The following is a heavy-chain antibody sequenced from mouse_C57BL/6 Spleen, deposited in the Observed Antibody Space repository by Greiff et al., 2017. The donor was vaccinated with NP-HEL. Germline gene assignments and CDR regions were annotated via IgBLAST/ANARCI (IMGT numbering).Heavy chain of an antibody. CDR2: ISYDGSN. D-gene: IGHD2-1*01. J-gene: IGHJ4*01. CDR3: ARKGGNYEAMDY. V-gene: IGHV3-6*01. CDR1: GYSITSGYY. Sequence: EVQLQESGPGLVKPSQSLSLTCSVTGYSITSGYYWNWIRQFPGNKLEWMGYISYDGSNNYNPSLKNRISITRDTSKNQFFLKLNSVTTEDTATYYCARKGGNYEAMDYWGQGTSVTVSS.